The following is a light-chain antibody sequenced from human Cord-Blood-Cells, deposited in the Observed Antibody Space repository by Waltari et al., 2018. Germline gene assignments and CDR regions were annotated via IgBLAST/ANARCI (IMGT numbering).Light chain of an antibody. CDR2: TVS. V-gene: IGKV2-30*01. CDR3: IQGTHWPFT. Sequence: DVVMTQSPLSLPVTLGQPASISCRSSQSLVYSDGNTYLNWFQQRPGQSPRRLIYTVSNRDSGVPDRFSGSGSGTDFTLKISRVEAEDVGVYYCIQGTHWPFTFGPGTKVDIK. J-gene: IGKJ3*01. CDR1: QSLVYSDGNTY.